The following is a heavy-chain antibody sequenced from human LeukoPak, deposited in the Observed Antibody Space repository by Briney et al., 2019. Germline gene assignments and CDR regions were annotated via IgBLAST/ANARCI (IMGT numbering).Heavy chain of an antibody. J-gene: IGHJ4*02. CDR1: GDSISSYY. D-gene: IGHD3-22*01. CDR3: ARGAHYYDSSGYLMPLDY. CDR2: IYPSGSA. Sequence: PSETLFLTCDVSGDSISSYYWSWIRQPAGKGLEWLGRIYPSGSANYNPSLKSRVTISVDTSKNQFSPKLTSVTAADTAVYYCARGAHYYDSSGYLMPLDYWGQGTLVTVSS. V-gene: IGHV4-4*07.